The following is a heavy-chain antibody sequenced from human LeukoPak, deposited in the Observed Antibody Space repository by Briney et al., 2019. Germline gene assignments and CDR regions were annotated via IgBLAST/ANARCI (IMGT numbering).Heavy chain of an antibody. Sequence: GGPLRLSCAASGFTFSRYWMYWVRQAPGKGLVWVSRINSGGSSTNYADSVKGRFTISRDNAKNTLYLQMNSLRVEDTAVYYCASSSGGFNWFDPWGQGTLVTVSS. CDR3: ASSSGGFNWFDP. J-gene: IGHJ5*02. CDR2: INSGGSST. CDR1: GFTFSRYW. D-gene: IGHD3-22*01. V-gene: IGHV3-74*01.